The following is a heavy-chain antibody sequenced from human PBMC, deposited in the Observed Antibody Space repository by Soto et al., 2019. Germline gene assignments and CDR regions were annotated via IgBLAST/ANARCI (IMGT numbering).Heavy chain of an antibody. Sequence: LRLSCSASGFTFSSYAMHWVRQAPGKGLEYVSAISSNGGSTYYADSVKGRFTISRDNSKNTLYLQMSSLRAEDTAVYYCVKTYDFWSGPTSYWGQGTLVTVSS. J-gene: IGHJ4*02. CDR2: ISSNGGST. V-gene: IGHV3-64D*06. CDR1: GFTFSSYA. D-gene: IGHD3-3*01. CDR3: VKTYDFWSGPTSY.